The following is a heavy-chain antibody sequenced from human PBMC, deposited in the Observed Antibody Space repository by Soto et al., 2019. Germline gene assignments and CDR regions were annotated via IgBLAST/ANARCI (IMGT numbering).Heavy chain of an antibody. D-gene: IGHD3-9*01. J-gene: IGHJ4*02. CDR1: GGSISSGGYS. V-gene: IGHV4-30-2*01. CDR3: ARGGMYYDILTGYFPIQYYFDY. Sequence: SETLSLTCAVSGGSISSGGYSWSWIRQPPGKGLEWIGYIYHSGSTYYNPSLKSRVTISVDRSKNQFSLKLSSVTAADTAVYYCARGGMYYDILTGYFPIQYYFDYSGQGTLVTVSS. CDR2: IYHSGST.